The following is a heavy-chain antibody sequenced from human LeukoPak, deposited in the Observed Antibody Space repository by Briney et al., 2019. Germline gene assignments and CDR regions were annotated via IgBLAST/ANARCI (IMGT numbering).Heavy chain of an antibody. V-gene: IGHV3-74*01. D-gene: IGHD1-14*01. CDR3: ARGSAVTGVH. J-gene: IGHJ4*02. Sequence: TGGSLRLSCADSGFTFSSYWMHWVRQAPGKGGVWISRINSDGSTTNYADSVKGRFTISRDNAKNTLYLQMNSLRAEDTAMYYCARGSAVTGVHWGQGALVTVSS. CDR1: GFTFSSYW. CDR2: INSDGSTT.